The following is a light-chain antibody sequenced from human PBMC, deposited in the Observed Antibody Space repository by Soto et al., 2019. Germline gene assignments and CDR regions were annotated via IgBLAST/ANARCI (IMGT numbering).Light chain of an antibody. CDR3: QVWDSSDDHVV. Sequence: SYELTQPPSVSVPPGQTARIPCGGNNIGSKSVHWYQQKPGQAPVLVVYDNIDRPSGIPERFSGSNSGNTATLTINRVEDGDEADYYCQVWDSSDDHVVFGGGTKLTVL. V-gene: IGLV3-21*02. CDR2: DNI. J-gene: IGLJ2*01. CDR1: NIGSKS.